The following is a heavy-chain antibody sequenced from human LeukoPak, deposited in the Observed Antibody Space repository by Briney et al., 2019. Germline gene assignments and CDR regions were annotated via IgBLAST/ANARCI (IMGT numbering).Heavy chain of an antibody. J-gene: IGHJ6*02. CDR2: TYYRSKWYN. CDR3: ARAPRSGVLYYYGMDV. Sequence: SQTLSLTCAISGGSVSSNSAAWNWIRQSPSRGLEWLGRTYYRSKWYNDYAVSVKSRITINPDTSKNQFSLQLNSVTPEDTAVYYCARAPRSGVLYYYGMDVWGQGTTVTVSS. V-gene: IGHV6-1*01. CDR1: GGSVSSNSAA. D-gene: IGHD2-8*01.